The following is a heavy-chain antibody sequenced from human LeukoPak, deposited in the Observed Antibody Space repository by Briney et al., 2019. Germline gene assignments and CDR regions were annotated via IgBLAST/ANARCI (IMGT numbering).Heavy chain of an antibody. Sequence: GESLKISCKGSGYSFTSYWIGWVCQMPGKCLEWMGIIYPGDSDTRYSPSFQGQVTISADKSISTARLQWSSLKASDTAMYYCARLYGSGSYVNFCYYYGMDVWGKGTTVTVSS. V-gene: IGHV5-51*01. CDR3: ARLYGSGSYVNFCYYYGMDV. CDR2: IYPGDSDT. D-gene: IGHD3-10*01. CDR1: GYSFTSYW. J-gene: IGHJ6*04.